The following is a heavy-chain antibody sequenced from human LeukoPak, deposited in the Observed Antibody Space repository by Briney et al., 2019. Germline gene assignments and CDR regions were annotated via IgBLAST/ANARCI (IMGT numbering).Heavy chain of an antibody. CDR3: ARYSGYYLSYFDY. J-gene: IGHJ4*02. CDR1: DGSFSGYY. CDR2: INHSGST. V-gene: IGHV4-34*01. Sequence: SETLSLTCAVYDGSFSGYYWSWIRQPPGKGLEWIGEINHSGSTNYNPSLKSRVTISVDASKNQFSLKLNSVTAADTAMYYCARYSGYYLSYFDYWGQGTLVTVSS. D-gene: IGHD3-22*01.